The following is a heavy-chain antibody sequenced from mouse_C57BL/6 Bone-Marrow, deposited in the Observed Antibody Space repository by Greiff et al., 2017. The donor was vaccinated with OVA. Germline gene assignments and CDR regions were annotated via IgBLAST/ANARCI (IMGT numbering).Heavy chain of an antibody. CDR3: AIMVKSY. D-gene: IGHD2-2*01. V-gene: IGHV3-6*01. CDR1: GYSITSGYY. J-gene: IGHJ3*01. Sequence: EVQVVDSGPGLVKPSQSLSLTCSVTGYSITSGYYWNWIRQFPGNKLEWMGYISYDGSNNYNPSLKNRISITRDTSKNQFFLKLNSVTTEDTATYYCAIMVKSYWGQGTLVTVSA. CDR2: ISYDGSN.